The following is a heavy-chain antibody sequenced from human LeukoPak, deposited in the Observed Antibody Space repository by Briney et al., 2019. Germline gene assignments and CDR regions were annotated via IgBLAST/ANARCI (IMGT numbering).Heavy chain of an antibody. CDR2: IYTSGST. D-gene: IGHD3-10*01. CDR1: GGSISSGSYY. V-gene: IGHV4-61*02. CDR3: ARTKEFRWYYFDY. J-gene: IGHJ4*02. Sequence: SETLSLTRTVSGGSISSGSYYWSWIRQPAGKGLEWIGRIYTSGSTNYNPSLKSRVTISVDTSKNQFSLKLSSVTAADTAVYYCARTKEFRWYYFDYWGQGTLVTVSS.